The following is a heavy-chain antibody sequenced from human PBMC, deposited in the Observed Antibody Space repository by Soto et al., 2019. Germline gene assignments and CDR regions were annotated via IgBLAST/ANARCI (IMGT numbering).Heavy chain of an antibody. CDR1: GGSISSYY. D-gene: IGHD1-26*01. Sequence: SETLSLTCTVSGGSISSYYWSWIRQPPGKGLEWIGYIYYSGSTNYNPSLKSRVTISVDTSKNQFSLKLSSVTAADTAVYYCARGTTFTSYYYYYMDVWGKGTTVTVSS. J-gene: IGHJ6*03. CDR3: ARGTTFTSYYYYYMDV. CDR2: IYYSGST. V-gene: IGHV4-59*01.